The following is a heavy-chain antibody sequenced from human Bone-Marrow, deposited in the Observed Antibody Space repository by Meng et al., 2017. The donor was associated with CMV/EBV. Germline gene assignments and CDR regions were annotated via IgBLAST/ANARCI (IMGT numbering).Heavy chain of an antibody. CDR3: ASRLYSNYFYGMDV. Sequence: SVKVSCKASGGTFSSYAISWVRQAPGQGLEWMGGIIPIFGTANYAQKFQGRVTITTDESTSTAYMELSSLISEDTAVYYCASRLYSNYFYGMDVWGQGTTVTVSS. CDR1: GGTFSSYA. D-gene: IGHD4-11*01. V-gene: IGHV1-69*05. CDR2: IIPIFGTA. J-gene: IGHJ6*02.